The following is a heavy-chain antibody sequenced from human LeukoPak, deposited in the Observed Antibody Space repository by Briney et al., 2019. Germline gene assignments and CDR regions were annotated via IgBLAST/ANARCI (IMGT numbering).Heavy chain of an antibody. D-gene: IGHD3-3*01. CDR3: ARVPHDYDFWSGYYGTNWFDP. CDR2: ISSSSSTI. J-gene: IGHJ5*02. V-gene: IGHV3-48*04. Sequence: GGSLRLSCAASGFPFSTYSMNWVRQAPGKGLEWVSYISSSSSTIYYADSVKGRFTISRDNAKNSLYLQMNSLRAEDTAVYYCARVPHDYDFWSGYYGTNWFDPWGQGTLVTVSS. CDR1: GFPFSTYS.